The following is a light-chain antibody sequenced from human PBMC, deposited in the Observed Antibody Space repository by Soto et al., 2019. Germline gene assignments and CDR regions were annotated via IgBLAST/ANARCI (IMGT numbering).Light chain of an antibody. CDR1: QSVISNY. CDR2: GAS. V-gene: IGKV3-20*01. Sequence: EIVLTQSPGTLSLSSGERATLSCRASQSVISNYLAWYQQKPGQAPRFLIYGASSRATGIPDRFSGSGSGTHFTLTISRLEPKDFAVYFCQQYGNSPPTFGQGTKLEIK. CDR3: QQYGNSPPT. J-gene: IGKJ2*01.